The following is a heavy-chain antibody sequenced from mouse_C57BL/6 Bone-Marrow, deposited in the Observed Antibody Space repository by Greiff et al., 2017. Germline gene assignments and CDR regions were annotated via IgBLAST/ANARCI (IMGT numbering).Heavy chain of an antibody. CDR2: IDPEDGET. J-gene: IGHJ3*01. Sequence: VQLQQSGAELVKPGASVKLSCTASGFNIKDYYMHWVKQRTEQGLEWIGRIDPEDGETKYAPKFPGKATITADTSSNTAYLQLSSLTSEDTAVYCCARCGYYVGFAYWGQGTLVTVSA. D-gene: IGHD2-3*01. CDR1: GFNIKDYY. V-gene: IGHV14-2*01. CDR3: ARCGYYVGFAY.